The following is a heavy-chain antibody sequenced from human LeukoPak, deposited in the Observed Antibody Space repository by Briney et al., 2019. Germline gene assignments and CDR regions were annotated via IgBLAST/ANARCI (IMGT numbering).Heavy chain of an antibody. CDR1: RFTFRNHA. CDR2: ISGSGETT. D-gene: IGHD1-26*01. J-gene: IGHJ4*02. Sequence: GGSLRLSCAASRFTFRNHAMIWVRQAPGKGLEGVSVISGSGETTYYADSVKGRFTISRDNSQNTLYLQMSSLRGEDTALYYCAKDRGMVGASVRAFDYWGQGTLVTVSS. CDR3: AKDRGMVGASVRAFDY. V-gene: IGHV3-23*01.